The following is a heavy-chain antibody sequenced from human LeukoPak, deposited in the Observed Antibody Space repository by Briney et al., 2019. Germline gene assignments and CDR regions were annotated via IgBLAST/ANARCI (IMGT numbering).Heavy chain of an antibody. CDR3: ARDLVFWGSYSPFCAY. CDR2: IYTSGST. CDR1: GGSISSGSYY. V-gene: IGHV4-61*02. J-gene: IGHJ4*02. Sequence: SETLSLARTVSGGSISSGSYYWNWIRQPAGKGLEWIGRIYTSGSTNYNPSLKSRVTISVDTSKNQFSLKLSSVTAAETAVYYCARDLVFWGSYSPFCAYWGGGTLVTVPS. D-gene: IGHD3-16*01.